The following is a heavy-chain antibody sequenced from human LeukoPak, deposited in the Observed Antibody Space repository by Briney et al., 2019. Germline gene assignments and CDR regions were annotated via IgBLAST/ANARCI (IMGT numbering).Heavy chain of an antibody. Sequence: SETLSLTCTVSGGSISSSSYYWGWIRQPPGKGLEWIGSIYYSGSTYYNPSLKSRVTISVDTSKNQFSLKLSSVTAADTAVYYCARGGGGMDYWGQGTLVTVSS. CDR3: ARGGGGMDY. CDR1: GGSISSSSYY. D-gene: IGHD3-16*01. V-gene: IGHV4-39*07. J-gene: IGHJ4*02. CDR2: IYYSGST.